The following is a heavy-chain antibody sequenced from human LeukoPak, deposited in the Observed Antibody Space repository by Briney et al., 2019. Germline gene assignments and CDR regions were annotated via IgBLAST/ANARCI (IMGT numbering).Heavy chain of an antibody. CDR3: ARRLGSTSSGYDY. CDR2: IYYNGNT. D-gene: IGHD6-6*01. Sequence: SEPLSLTCTVSGGSISYYYWSWIRKPPGKGLEWIGYIYYNGNTDYNPSLKSRVTISVDTSKNQFSLKLSSLTAADTAVYYCARRLGSTSSGYDYWGQGTLVTVSS. CDR1: GGSISYYY. V-gene: IGHV4-59*08. J-gene: IGHJ4*02.